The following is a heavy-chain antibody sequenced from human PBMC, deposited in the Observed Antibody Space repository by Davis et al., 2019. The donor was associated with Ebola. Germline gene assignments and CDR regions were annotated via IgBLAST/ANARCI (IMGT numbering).Heavy chain of an antibody. D-gene: IGHD3-10*01. Sequence: PSETLSLTCTVSGVSISRHYWSWIRQPPGKRLEWIGSIYYTGSAYYNSSLAGRATISVDTSKNQFSLKLTSVTAADTAMYYCSERGSSVWGQGTLATVSS. V-gene: IGHV4-59*03. J-gene: IGHJ4*02. CDR1: GVSISRHY. CDR2: IYYTGSA. CDR3: SERGSSV.